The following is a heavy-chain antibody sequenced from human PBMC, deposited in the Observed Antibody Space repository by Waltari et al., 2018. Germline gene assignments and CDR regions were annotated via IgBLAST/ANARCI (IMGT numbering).Heavy chain of an antibody. J-gene: IGHJ6*03. CDR1: GYSFTGHY. Sequence: QVQVVQSGAEVRKPGASVEVSCKASGYSFTGHYMHWVRQAPGQGLEWMGWLNPNTGYTNYAQKFQGRVAMTMDTSISTAYMELSRLTSDDTAVYFCAREVSGYYYMDVWGKGTTVTISS. D-gene: IGHD6-6*01. CDR3: AREVSGYYYMDV. CDR2: LNPNTGYT. V-gene: IGHV1-2*02.